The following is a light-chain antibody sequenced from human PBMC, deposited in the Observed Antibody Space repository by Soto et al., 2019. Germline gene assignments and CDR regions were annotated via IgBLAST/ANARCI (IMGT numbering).Light chain of an antibody. CDR1: QSVSNAY. Sequence: EIVLTQSPGTLSLSPRERATLSCRASQSVSNAYLAWYQHKVGQSPRLLIYGASNRAPGIPDRFSGSGSGTDFTLTISRQEPEDFAVYYCQQYAASPRTFGQGTPVEVK. V-gene: IGKV3-20*01. CDR2: GAS. J-gene: IGKJ1*01. CDR3: QQYAASPRT.